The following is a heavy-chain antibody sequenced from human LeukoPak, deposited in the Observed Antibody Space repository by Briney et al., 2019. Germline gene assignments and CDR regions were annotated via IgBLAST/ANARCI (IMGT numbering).Heavy chain of an antibody. CDR1: GFTFSRYW. Sequence: PGGSLRLSCAASGFTFSRYWMQWVRQAPGQGLAWLSHINSDGSSTTYADSVRGRFTTSRDNAKNTLYLQMNSLRAEDTAVYYCVRDNYGVDYWGQGTLVTVSS. V-gene: IGHV3-74*03. J-gene: IGHJ4*02. CDR2: INSDGSST. D-gene: IGHD3-10*01. CDR3: VRDNYGVDY.